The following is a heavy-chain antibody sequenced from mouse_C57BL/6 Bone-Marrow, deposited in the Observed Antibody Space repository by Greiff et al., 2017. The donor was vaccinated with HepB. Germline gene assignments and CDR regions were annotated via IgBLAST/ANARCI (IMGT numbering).Heavy chain of an antibody. CDR1: GYAFSSSW. J-gene: IGHJ3*01. CDR2: IYPGDGDT. Sequence: VQLQQSGPELVKPGASVKISCKASGYAFSSSWMNWVKQRPGKGLEWIGRIYPGDGDTNYNGKFKGKATLTADKSSSTAYMQLSSLTSEDSAVYFCGRCSGYCWFAYWGKGTLVTVSA. D-gene: IGHD6-1*01. V-gene: IGHV1-82*01. CDR3: GRCSGYCWFAY.